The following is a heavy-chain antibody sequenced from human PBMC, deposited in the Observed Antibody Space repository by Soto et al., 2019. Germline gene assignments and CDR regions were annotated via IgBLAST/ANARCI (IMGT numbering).Heavy chain of an antibody. J-gene: IGHJ6*02. Sequence: PGESLKISCKGSGYSFTSYRISWVRQMPGKGLEWMGRIDPSDSYTNYSPSFQGHVTISADKSISTAYLQWSSLKASDTAMYYCARHGGYGDPNYYGMDVWGQGTTVTVSS. V-gene: IGHV5-10-1*01. CDR3: ARHGGYGDPNYYGMDV. D-gene: IGHD4-17*01. CDR1: GYSFTSYR. CDR2: IDPSDSYT.